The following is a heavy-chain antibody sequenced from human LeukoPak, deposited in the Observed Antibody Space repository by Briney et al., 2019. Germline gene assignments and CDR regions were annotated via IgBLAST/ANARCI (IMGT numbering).Heavy chain of an antibody. CDR3: ARGVSSGYRLNWFDP. D-gene: IGHD3-3*01. Sequence: SETLSLTCTVSGGSISSYYWSWIRQPPGKGLEWIGEINHSGSTNYNPSLKSRVTISVDTSKNQFSLKLSSVTAADTAVYYCARGVSSGYRLNWFDPWGQGTLVTVSS. J-gene: IGHJ5*02. V-gene: IGHV4-34*01. CDR2: INHSGST. CDR1: GGSISSYY.